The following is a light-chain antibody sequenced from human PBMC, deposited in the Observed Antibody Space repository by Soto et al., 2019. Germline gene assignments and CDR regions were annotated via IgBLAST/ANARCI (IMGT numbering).Light chain of an antibody. Sequence: DIQMTQSPSTLSASVGDRVTITCRASQSISNWWAWYQQKPGKAPKLLISGASSLESGVPSRFSGSGSGTEFTLTISSLQPDDFATYYCQQYDSYSYTFGQGAKVDIK. CDR1: QSISNW. J-gene: IGKJ2*01. CDR2: GAS. V-gene: IGKV1-5*01. CDR3: QQYDSYSYT.